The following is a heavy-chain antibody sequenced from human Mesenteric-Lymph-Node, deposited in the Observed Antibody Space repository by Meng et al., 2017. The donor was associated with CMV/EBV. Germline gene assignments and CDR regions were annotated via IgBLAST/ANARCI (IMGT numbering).Heavy chain of an antibody. CDR3: ARVNTPMGAWFFDL. CDR1: GDSIANDDYF. CDR2: MYKSGST. Sequence: SETLSLTCTVFGDSIANDDYFWSWIRQTPGEGLEWIGYMYKSGSTYYKSSLQSRVAMSLSTSKNQLSLSLTSVTAADTAIYYCARVNTPMGAWFFDLWGRGTLVTVSS. D-gene: IGHD5-18*01. J-gene: IGHJ2*01. V-gene: IGHV4-30-4*08.